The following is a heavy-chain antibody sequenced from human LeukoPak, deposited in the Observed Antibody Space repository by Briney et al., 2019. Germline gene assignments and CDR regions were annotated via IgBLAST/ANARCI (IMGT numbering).Heavy chain of an antibody. Sequence: KPSETLSLTCTVSXVSISSSSYYWGWIRQPPGKGLEWIGSIYYSGTTYYNPSRKSRVTISVDTAKNRFSLELSSVTAADTAVYYCARHTSHTIGTGDFDYWGQGTLVTVSS. CDR3: ARHTSHTIGTGDFDY. D-gene: IGHD1-1*01. V-gene: IGHV4-39*01. CDR1: XVSISSSSYY. CDR2: IYYSGTT. J-gene: IGHJ4*02.